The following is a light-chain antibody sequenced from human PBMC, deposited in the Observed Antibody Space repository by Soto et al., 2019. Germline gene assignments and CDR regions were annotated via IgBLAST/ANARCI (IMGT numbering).Light chain of an antibody. CDR2: NNL. Sequence: QSVLTQPPSVSGAPGQRVTISCTGSSSNIGAGYDVHWYQQLPGTAPKVLIYNNLNRPSGVPDRFSGSKSDTSASLAITGLQAEDEADYYCQSYDSSLTGSVFGGGTKLTVL. J-gene: IGLJ3*02. V-gene: IGLV1-40*01. CDR3: QSYDSSLTGSV. CDR1: SSNIGAGYD.